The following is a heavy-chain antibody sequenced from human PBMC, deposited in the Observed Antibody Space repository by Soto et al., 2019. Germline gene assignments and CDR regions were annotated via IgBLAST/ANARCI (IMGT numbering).Heavy chain of an antibody. D-gene: IGHD5-12*01. J-gene: IGHJ4*02. CDR1: GGTFSSYP. Sequence: QVQLVQSGAEVKKPGSSVKVSCKASGGTFSSYPISRVRQAPGQGLEWMGRIIPILGIANYAQKFQGRVTITADKSTSTAYMELSSLRSEDTAVYYCAREPCAYDLPAYWGQGTLVTVSS. V-gene: IGHV1-69*04. CDR3: AREPCAYDLPAY. CDR2: IIPILGIA.